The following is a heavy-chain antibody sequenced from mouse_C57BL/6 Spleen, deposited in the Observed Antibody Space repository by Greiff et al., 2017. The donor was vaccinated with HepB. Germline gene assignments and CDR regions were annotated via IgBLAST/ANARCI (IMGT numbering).Heavy chain of an antibody. CDR2: IYPGDGDT. CDR1: GYAFSSSW. V-gene: IGHV1-82*01. D-gene: IGHD2-5*01. Sequence: QVQLQQSGPELVKPGASVKISCKASGYAFSSSWMNWVKQRPGKGLEWIGRIYPGDGDTNYNGKFKGKATLTADKSSSTAYMQLSSLTSEDSAVYFCAEGDSNYFDYWGQGTTLTVSS. J-gene: IGHJ2*01. CDR3: AEGDSNYFDY.